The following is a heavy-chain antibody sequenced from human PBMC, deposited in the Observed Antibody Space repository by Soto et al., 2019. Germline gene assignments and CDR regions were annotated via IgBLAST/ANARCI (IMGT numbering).Heavy chain of an antibody. CDR3: AKAGSGTYYYYYCMDG. V-gene: IGHV3-7*01. CDR2: IKQDGSDK. D-gene: IGHD1-1*01. CDR1: GFTFSGYW. J-gene: IGHJ6*03. Sequence: EVQLVESGGGLVQPGGSLRLSCAASGFTFSGYWMNWVRQAPGKGLEWVANIKQDGSDKYYVDSVKGRFTISRDNAKNSLYLQMNSLRADDTAVYYCAKAGSGTYYYYYCMDGWGKGTTVTVSS.